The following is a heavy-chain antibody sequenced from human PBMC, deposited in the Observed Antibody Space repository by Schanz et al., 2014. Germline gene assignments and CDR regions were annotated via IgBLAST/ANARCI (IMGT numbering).Heavy chain of an antibody. Sequence: VQLVESGGGVVQPGGSLRLSCEASGFTFSNYGMNWVRQAPEKGLEWVSYISSSSGTIYYADSVKGRFTISRDNAKNLLYLQMNGLRAEDTAAYFCARDLSSLIQGDVWGKGTTVTVSS. CDR3: ARDLSSLIQGDV. CDR1: GFTFSNYG. V-gene: IGHV3-48*01. CDR2: ISSSSGTI. J-gene: IGHJ6*03. D-gene: IGHD2-2*01.